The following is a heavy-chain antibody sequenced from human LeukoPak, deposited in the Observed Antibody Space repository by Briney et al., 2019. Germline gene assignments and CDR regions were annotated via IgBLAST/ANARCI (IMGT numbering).Heavy chain of an antibody. V-gene: IGHV3-53*01. D-gene: IGHD2-21*02. Sequence: GGSLRLSCAASGFTVSSNYMSWVRQAPGKGLEWVSVIYSGGSTYYADSVKGRFTISRDNSKNTLYLQMNSLRAEDTAVYYCARVHTGAFCGGDCYPRSFDIGGQGKMFTVSS. CDR3: ARVHTGAFCGGDCYPRSFDI. J-gene: IGHJ3*02. CDR2: IYSGGST. CDR1: GFTVSSNY.